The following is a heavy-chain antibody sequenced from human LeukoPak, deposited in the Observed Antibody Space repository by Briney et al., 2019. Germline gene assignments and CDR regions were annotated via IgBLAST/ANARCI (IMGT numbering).Heavy chain of an antibody. J-gene: IGHJ5*02. D-gene: IGHD6-19*01. CDR1: GGSISNYY. Sequence: SETLSLTCTVSGGSISNYYWSWIRQPPGKGLEWIGYIYSSGSTNYNPSLKSRVTISVDTSKIQFSLKLSSVTAADTAVYYCARHVRKRGIAVAGTPGWFDPWGQGTLVTVSS. CDR3: ARHVRKRGIAVAGTPGWFDP. V-gene: IGHV4-59*08. CDR2: IYSSGST.